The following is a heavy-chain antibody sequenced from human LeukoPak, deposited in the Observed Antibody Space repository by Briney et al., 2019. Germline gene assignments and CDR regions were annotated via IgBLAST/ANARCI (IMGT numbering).Heavy chain of an antibody. D-gene: IGHD1-7*01. CDR2: INHSGST. Sequence: PSETLSLTCAVYGGSFSGYYWSWIRQPPGKGLEWIGEINHSGSTNCNPSLKSRVTISVDTSKNQFSLKLSSVTAADTAVYYCARGRVTGTTRGRNWFDPWGQGTLVTVSS. CDR1: GGSFSGYY. CDR3: ARGRVTGTTRGRNWFDP. J-gene: IGHJ5*02. V-gene: IGHV4-34*01.